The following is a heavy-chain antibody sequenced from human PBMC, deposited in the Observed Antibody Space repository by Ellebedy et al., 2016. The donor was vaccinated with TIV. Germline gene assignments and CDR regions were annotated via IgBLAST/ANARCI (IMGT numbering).Heavy chain of an antibody. Sequence: PGGSLRLSCAASGFTFSSYAMSWVRQAPGKGLEWVSTISNTGSRTYYADSVEGRFIISRDNSKKTLYLQMNSLRAEDTAVYYCAKGRGGGSDSSAPGYYFDYWGLGTLVTVSS. CDR2: ISNTGSRT. CDR1: GFTFSSYA. D-gene: IGHD3-22*01. CDR3: AKGRGGGSDSSAPGYYFDY. V-gene: IGHV3-23*01. J-gene: IGHJ4*02.